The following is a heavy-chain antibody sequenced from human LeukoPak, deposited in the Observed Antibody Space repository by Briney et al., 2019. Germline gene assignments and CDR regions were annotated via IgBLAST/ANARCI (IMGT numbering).Heavy chain of an antibody. V-gene: IGHV1-69*04. CDR1: GGTFSSYA. CDR2: IIPILGIA. Sequence: GSSVKVSCKASGGTFSSYAIGWVRQAPGQGLEWMGRIIPILGIANYAQKFQGRVTITADKSTSTAYMELSSLRSEDTAVYYCATITMVRGVLDPYYYYGMDVWGQGTTVTVSS. D-gene: IGHD3-10*01. CDR3: ATITMVRGVLDPYYYYGMDV. J-gene: IGHJ6*02.